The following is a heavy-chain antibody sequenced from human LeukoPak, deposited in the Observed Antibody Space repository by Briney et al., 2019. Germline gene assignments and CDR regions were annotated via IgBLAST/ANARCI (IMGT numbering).Heavy chain of an antibody. J-gene: IGHJ4*02. V-gene: IGHV4-59*12. D-gene: IGHD4-11*01. CDR2: IYSSGST. CDR1: GGSISSYY. Sequence: PSETLSLTCTVSGGSISSYYWSWIRQPPGKGLDWIGYIYSSGSTNYNPSLKSRVTISVDTSKNQFSLKLSSVTAADTAVYYCAREPKTTHFDYWGQGTLVTVSS. CDR3: AREPKTTHFDY.